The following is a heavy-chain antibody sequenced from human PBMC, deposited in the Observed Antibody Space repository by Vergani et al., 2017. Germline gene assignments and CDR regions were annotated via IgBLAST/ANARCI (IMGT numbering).Heavy chain of an antibody. V-gene: IGHV4-61*02. D-gene: IGHD6-13*01. CDR3: AREGRIAAAGIAY. Sequence: QVQLQESGPGLVKPSQTLSLTCTVSGGSINSDSHYWTWIRQPAGKGLEWLGRIYNTGSTHYNPSLKSRVTISVDTSKNHFSLKLSSVTAADTAVYYCAREGRIAAAGIAYWGQGTLVTVSS. J-gene: IGHJ4*02. CDR1: GGSINSDSHY. CDR2: IYNTGST.